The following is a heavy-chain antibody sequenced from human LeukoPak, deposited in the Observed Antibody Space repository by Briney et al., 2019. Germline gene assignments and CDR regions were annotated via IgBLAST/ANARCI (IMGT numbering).Heavy chain of an antibody. CDR3: ARDRGYYDILTGYGRVDAFDI. CDR2: INPSGGST. Sequence: ASVKVSCKASGYTFTSYYMHWVRQAPGQGLEWMGIINPSGGSTSYAQKFQGRVTMTRDMSTSTVYMELRSLRSDDTAVYYCARDRGYYDILTGYGRVDAFDIWGQGTMVTVSS. CDR1: GYTFTSYY. V-gene: IGHV1-46*01. D-gene: IGHD3-9*01. J-gene: IGHJ3*02.